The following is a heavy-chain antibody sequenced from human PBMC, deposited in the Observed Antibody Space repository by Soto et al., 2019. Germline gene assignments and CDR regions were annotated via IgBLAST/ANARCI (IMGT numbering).Heavy chain of an antibody. CDR1: GYTFTSYYI. CDR2: ISAYNGNT. CDR3: ARDPGYSRPNDY. D-gene: IGHD5-18*01. V-gene: IGHV1-18*01. J-gene: IGHJ4*02. Sequence: GASVKVSCEASGYTFTSYYIIHWVRQAPGQRLEWMGWISAYNGNTKYAQKLQGRVTMTTDTSTSTAYMELRSLRSDDTAVYYCARDPGYSRPNDYWGQGTLVTVSS.